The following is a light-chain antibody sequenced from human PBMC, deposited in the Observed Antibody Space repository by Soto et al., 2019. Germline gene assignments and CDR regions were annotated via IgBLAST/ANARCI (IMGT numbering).Light chain of an antibody. CDR3: QKYDSAPLT. CDR1: QGTKYY. J-gene: IGKJ4*01. CDR2: AAS. V-gene: IGKV1-27*01. Sequence: DIQMTQSPSSLSASVGDRVTITCRASQGTKYYFAWYQQKPGKVPKLLIYAASTLQSGVPSRLGGGGSGADFTLTISSLHSEDDATYYCQKYDSAPLTFGGGTKVEIK.